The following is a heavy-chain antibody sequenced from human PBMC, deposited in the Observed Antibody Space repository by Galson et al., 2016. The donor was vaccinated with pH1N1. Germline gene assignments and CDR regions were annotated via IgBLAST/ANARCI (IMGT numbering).Heavy chain of an antibody. CDR3: ARDRGEP. D-gene: IGHD3-16*01. Sequence: SLRLSCAASGITVSNNYMSWVRQAPGKGLEWVSLIYSRGNTYYADSVKGRFTISRDSSKNTVYLLMNSLRADDTAVYYCARDRGEPWGQGTLVTVSS. CDR2: IYSRGNT. V-gene: IGHV3-53*01. J-gene: IGHJ4*02. CDR1: GITVSNNY.